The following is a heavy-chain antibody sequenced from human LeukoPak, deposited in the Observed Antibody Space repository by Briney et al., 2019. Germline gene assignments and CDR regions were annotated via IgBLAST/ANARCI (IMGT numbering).Heavy chain of an antibody. D-gene: IGHD6-19*01. J-gene: IGHJ4*02. CDR1: GYTFNSSG. CDR2: LQYDGRIK. Sequence: PGGSLRLSCVAPGYTFNSSGMNWGRQAPRKEREWVSFLQYDGRIKHYADSVRVRFTISRDNPNNTLYLQMNSLRPKDTAVYYCAKDPVAGAPAYYFDNWGQGTLVTVSS. CDR3: AKDPVAGAPAYYFDN. V-gene: IGHV3-30*02.